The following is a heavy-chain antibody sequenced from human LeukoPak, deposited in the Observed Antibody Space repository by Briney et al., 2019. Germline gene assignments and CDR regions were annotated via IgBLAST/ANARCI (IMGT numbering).Heavy chain of an antibody. Sequence: SETLSLTCAVSGGSIRSGGYSWSWIRQPPGNGLEWIGYIYHSGSTYYNPSLKSRVTISVDRSKNQFSLKLSSVTAADTAVYYCARQYCSGGSCYSYLDYWGQGTLVTVSS. D-gene: IGHD2-15*01. CDR3: ARQYCSGGSCYSYLDY. CDR1: GGSIRSGGYS. V-gene: IGHV4-30-2*01. CDR2: IYHSGST. J-gene: IGHJ4*02.